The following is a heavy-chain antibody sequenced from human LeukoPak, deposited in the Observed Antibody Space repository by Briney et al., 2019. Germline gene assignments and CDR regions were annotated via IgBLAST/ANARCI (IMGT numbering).Heavy chain of an antibody. D-gene: IGHD6-6*01. V-gene: IGHV3-30*02. J-gene: IGHJ6*03. CDR2: IRYDGSNK. CDR3: AKEQGGISSSYYYYYMDV. Sequence: PGGSLRLSCAASGFTFSSYGMHWVRQAPGKGLEWVAFIRYDGSNKYYADSVKGRFTISRDNSKNTLYLQMNSLRAEDTAVYYCAKEQGGISSSYYYYYMDVWGKGTTVTVSS. CDR1: GFTFSSYG.